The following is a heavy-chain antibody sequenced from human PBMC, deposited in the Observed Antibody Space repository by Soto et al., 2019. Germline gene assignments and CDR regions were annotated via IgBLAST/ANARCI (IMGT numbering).Heavy chain of an antibody. D-gene: IGHD6-13*01. J-gene: IGHJ4*02. V-gene: IGHV4-30-4*01. CDR3: ASRHSSPYFDY. Sequence: PSETLSLTCTVSGGSISSGDYYWSWIRQPPGKGLEWIGSIYYSGSTYYNPSLKSRVTISVDTSKNQFSLKLNSVTAADTAMYYCASRHSSPYFDYWGQGTLVTVSS. CDR2: IYYSGST. CDR1: GGSISSGDYY.